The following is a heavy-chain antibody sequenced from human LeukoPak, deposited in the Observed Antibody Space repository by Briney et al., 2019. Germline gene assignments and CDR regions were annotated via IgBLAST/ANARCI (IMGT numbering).Heavy chain of an antibody. CDR3: ASRFTMVPL. J-gene: IGHJ4*02. Sequence: SETLSLTCTVSGGSISSSSYYWGWIRQPPGKGLEWIGSIYYSGSTYYNPSLRSRVTISVDTSKNQFSLKLSSVTAADTAVYYCASRFTMVPLWGQGALVTVSS. D-gene: IGHD3-10*01. V-gene: IGHV4-39*01. CDR2: IYYSGST. CDR1: GGSISSSSYY.